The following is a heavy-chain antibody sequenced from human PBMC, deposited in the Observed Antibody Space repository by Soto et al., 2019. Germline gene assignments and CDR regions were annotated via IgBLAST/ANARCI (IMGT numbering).Heavy chain of an antibody. J-gene: IGHJ6*02. CDR3: ARTDGDLDV. D-gene: IGHD4-17*01. Sequence: QVQLVQSGAEVKKPGASVKVSCKASGYTFSSYDINWVRQATGQGLEWMGWMNPKSGHTGSAQKFQVRVTMTRDTSISTAYMELSSLRSEDTAIYYCARTDGDLDVWGQGTTVTVSS. V-gene: IGHV1-8*01. CDR2: MNPKSGHT. CDR1: GYTFSSYD.